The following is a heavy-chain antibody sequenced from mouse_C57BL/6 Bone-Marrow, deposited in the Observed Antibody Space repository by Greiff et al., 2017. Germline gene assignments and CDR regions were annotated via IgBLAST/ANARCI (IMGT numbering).Heavy chain of an antibody. CDR1: GYTFTDYY. CDR2: IFPGSGST. CDR3: AREHYGSSYPDAMDY. D-gene: IGHD1-1*01. V-gene: IGHV1-75*01. J-gene: IGHJ4*01. Sequence: QVQLQQSGPELVKPGASVKISCKASGYTFTDYYINWVKQRPGQGLEWIGWIFPGSGSTYYNEKFKGKATLTVDKSSSTAYMLLSSLTSEDSAIYFGAREHYGSSYPDAMDYWGQGTSVTVSS.